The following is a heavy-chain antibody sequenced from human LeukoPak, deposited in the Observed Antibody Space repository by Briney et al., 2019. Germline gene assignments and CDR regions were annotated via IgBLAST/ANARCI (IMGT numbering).Heavy chain of an antibody. CDR1: GFTFRSYW. CDR2: INQDGSKE. V-gene: IGHV3-7*01. Sequence: PGGSLRLSCAASGFTFRSYWMTWVRQAPGKGLEWVANINQDGSKEYYLDSVKGRFTISRDNDKNSLYLQVNSLRAEDTAVYYCAKGGYINGYDYWGQGTLVTLSS. D-gene: IGHD5-18*01. CDR3: AKGGYINGYDY. J-gene: IGHJ4*02.